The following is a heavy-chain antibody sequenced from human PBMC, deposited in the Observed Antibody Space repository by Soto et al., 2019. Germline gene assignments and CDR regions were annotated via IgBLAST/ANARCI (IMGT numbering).Heavy chain of an antibody. CDR1: GGSISSNSYY. J-gene: IGHJ4*02. CDR2: MYYSGAT. V-gene: IGHV4-39*01. Sequence: QLQLQESGPGLVKPSETLSLACTVSGGSISSNSYYWDWIRQPPGKGLEWIGSMYYSGATYYNPSLQGRVTISVDTSKNQFSLHLSSVTAADTAVYYCARHAAYDSVWGKSDGSDYWGQGTLVTVSS. D-gene: IGHD3-16*01. CDR3: ARHAAYDSVWGKSDGSDY.